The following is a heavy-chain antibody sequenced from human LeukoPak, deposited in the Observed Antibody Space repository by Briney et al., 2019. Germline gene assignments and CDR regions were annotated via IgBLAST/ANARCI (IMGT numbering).Heavy chain of an antibody. CDR1: GGSISSSNYY. CDR2: ISYSGGT. D-gene: IGHD3-22*01. CDR3: AREVEYYDSSGYRPHAFDI. J-gene: IGHJ3*02. V-gene: IGHV4-39*02. Sequence: SETLSLTCTASGGSISSSNYYWGWTRQPPGKGLEWFGSISYSGGTSYNPSLRSRVTISVDTSKNQFSLKLNSVTAADTAVYYCAREVEYYDSSGYRPHAFDIWGQGTVVTVSS.